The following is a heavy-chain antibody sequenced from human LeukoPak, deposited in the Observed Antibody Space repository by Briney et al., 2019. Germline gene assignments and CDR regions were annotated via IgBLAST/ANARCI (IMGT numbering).Heavy chain of an antibody. D-gene: IGHD6-13*01. CDR2: ISSSSSYI. CDR1: GFTFSSYS. J-gene: IGHJ4*02. Sequence: KPGGSLRLSCAASGFTFSSYSMNWVRQAPGKRLEWVSSISSSSSYIYYADSVKGRFTISRDNAKNSLYLQMNSLRAEDTAVYYCASAGYSSSWYQSYWGQGTLVTVSS. CDR3: ASAGYSSSWYQSY. V-gene: IGHV3-21*01.